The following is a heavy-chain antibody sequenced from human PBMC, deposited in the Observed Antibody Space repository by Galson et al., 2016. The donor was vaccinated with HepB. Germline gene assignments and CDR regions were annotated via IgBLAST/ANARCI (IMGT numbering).Heavy chain of an antibody. CDR1: GGSVSSGSYY. CDR3: ARGPWMLPRGSFDI. D-gene: IGHD2-2*03. J-gene: IGHJ3*02. Sequence: SETLSLTCNVSGGSVSSGSYYWSWICQSPEKGLEWIAYIEYSGSTNYNPSLKSRVTISIDTSKNKFSLRLTFMTAADTAVYYCARGPWMLPRGSFDIWGQGTTVIVS. CDR2: IEYSGST. V-gene: IGHV4-61*01.